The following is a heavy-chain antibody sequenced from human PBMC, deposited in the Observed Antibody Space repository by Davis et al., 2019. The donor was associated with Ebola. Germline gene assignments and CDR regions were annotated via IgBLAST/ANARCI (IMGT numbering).Heavy chain of an antibody. Sequence: GESLKISCAASGFTFRSYRMHWVRQVPGKGLVWVSRINSDGSTTNYADSVKGRFSISRDNSKNTLYLQMNSLRAEDTAVYYCARGAVYYDILTGPDWFDPWGQGTLVTVSS. CDR1: GFTFRSYR. J-gene: IGHJ5*02. CDR3: ARGAVYYDILTGPDWFDP. CDR2: INSDGSTT. D-gene: IGHD3-9*01. V-gene: IGHV3-74*01.